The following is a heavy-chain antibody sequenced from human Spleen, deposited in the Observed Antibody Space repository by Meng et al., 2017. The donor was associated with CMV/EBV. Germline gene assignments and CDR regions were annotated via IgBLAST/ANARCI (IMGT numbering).Heavy chain of an antibody. J-gene: IGHJ6*02. CDR1: GFSVAGNY. Sequence: GESLKISCAASGFSVAGNYMSWVRQAPGKGLEWVSVIDSGSSTHSADSVKGRFTISRDIPKNTLYPQMNSLRAEDTAVYYCARDSRGIDSVFWADYGMDVWGQGTTVTVSS. V-gene: IGHV3-53*01. CDR3: ARDSRGIDSVFWADYGMDV. D-gene: IGHD2-15*01. CDR2: IDSGSST.